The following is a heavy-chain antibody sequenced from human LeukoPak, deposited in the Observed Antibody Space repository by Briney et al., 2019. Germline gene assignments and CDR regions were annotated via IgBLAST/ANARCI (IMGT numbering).Heavy chain of an antibody. D-gene: IGHD3-10*01. CDR1: GYTLTELS. J-gene: IGHJ4*02. V-gene: IGHV1-24*01. Sequence: GASVKVSCKVSGYTLTELSMHWVRQAPGKGLEWMGGFDPEDGETIYAQKFQGRVTMTEDTSTDTAYMELSSLRSEDTAVYYCATEITMVRGVSIYYFDYWGQGTLVTVSS. CDR3: ATEITMVRGVSIYYFDY. CDR2: FDPEDGET.